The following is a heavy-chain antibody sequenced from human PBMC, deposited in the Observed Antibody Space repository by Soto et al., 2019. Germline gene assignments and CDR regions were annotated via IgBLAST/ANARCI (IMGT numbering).Heavy chain of an antibody. V-gene: IGHV4-34*01. CDR2: INHSGST. J-gene: IGHJ5*02. Sequence: PSETLSLTCAVYGGSFSGYYWSWIRQPPGKGLEWIGEINHSGSTNYNPSLKSRVTISVDTSKNQFSLKLSSVTAADTAVYYCATMVRGVIPWFDPWGQGTLVTVSS. D-gene: IGHD3-10*01. CDR3: ATMVRGVIPWFDP. CDR1: GGSFSGYY.